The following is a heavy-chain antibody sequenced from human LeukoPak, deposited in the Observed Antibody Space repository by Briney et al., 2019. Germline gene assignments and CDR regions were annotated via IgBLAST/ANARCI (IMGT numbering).Heavy chain of an antibody. J-gene: IGHJ4*02. CDR3: ARRLGATQPYFDF. V-gene: IGHV5-51*01. Sequence: GESLKVSCQGSGYSFTSYWLGWVRQLPGKGLEWMGIICPGDSDTRYSPSFQGQVTISADKSISTAYLQWSSLKASDTAIYYCARRLGATQPYFDFWGQGALVTVSS. CDR1: GYSFTSYW. D-gene: IGHD1-26*01. CDR2: ICPGDSDT.